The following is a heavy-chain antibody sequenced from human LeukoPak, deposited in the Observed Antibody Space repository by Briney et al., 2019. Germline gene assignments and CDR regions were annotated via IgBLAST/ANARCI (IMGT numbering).Heavy chain of an antibody. V-gene: IGHV4-4*07. CDR3: ARGLWFGDENPPYFDY. J-gene: IGHJ4*02. CDR2: IYTSGST. D-gene: IGHD3-10*01. CDR1: GGSISSYY. Sequence: SETLSLTCTVSGGSISSYYWSWIRQPAGKGLEWIGRIYTSGSTNYNPSLKSRVTISVDTSKNQFSLKLSSVTAADTAVYYCARGLWFGDENPPYFDYWGQGILVTVSS.